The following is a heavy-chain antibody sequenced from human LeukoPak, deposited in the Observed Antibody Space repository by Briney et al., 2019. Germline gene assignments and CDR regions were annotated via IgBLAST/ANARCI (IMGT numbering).Heavy chain of an antibody. CDR1: GGSISSSSYY. J-gene: IGHJ2*01. Sequence: PSETLSLTCTVSGGSISSSSYYLGSISQPPGKWLEWIGSIYYSGSTYYNPSLKSRVTIAVDPSQNQFSLTLSSVTAAATAVYYCPRSVREDYDILTGSLFDLWGRGALVTVSS. D-gene: IGHD3-9*01. V-gene: IGHV4-39*01. CDR3: PRSVREDYDILTGSLFDL. CDR2: IYYSGST.